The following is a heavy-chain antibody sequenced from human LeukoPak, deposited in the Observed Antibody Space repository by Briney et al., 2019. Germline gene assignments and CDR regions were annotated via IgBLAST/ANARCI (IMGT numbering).Heavy chain of an antibody. Sequence: GGSLRLSCAASTFTFSSYGMHWVRQAPGKGLEWVAFIQYDGSNKYYADSVKGRLTISRDNSKNTLYLQMNSLRVEDTAVYYCAKDPIRGGYYPGYLEYWGQGTLVTVSS. CDR1: TFTFSSYG. D-gene: IGHD3-22*01. J-gene: IGHJ4*02. CDR2: IQYDGSNK. V-gene: IGHV3-30*02. CDR3: AKDPIRGGYYPGYLEY.